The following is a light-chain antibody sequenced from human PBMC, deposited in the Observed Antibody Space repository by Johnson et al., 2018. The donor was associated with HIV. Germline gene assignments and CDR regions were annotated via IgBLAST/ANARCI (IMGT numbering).Light chain of an antibody. CDR2: ENN. J-gene: IGLJ1*01. V-gene: IGLV1-51*02. Sequence: HSVLTQPPSVSAAPGQKVTISCSGSNSNIGNNYVSWYQHLPGTAPKLLIYENNKRPSGIPDRFSGSKFGTSATLGITGLQTGDEADYYCGTLNSSLSAYVCGTGTKVTVL. CDR1: NSNIGNNY. CDR3: GTLNSSLSAYV.